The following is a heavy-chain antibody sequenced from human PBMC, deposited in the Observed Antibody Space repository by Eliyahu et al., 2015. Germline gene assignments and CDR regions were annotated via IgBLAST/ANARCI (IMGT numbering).Heavy chain of an antibody. CDR2: ISWNSGSI. Sequence: EVQLVESGGGLVQPGRSLXLSCAXSXFTFXXYAMHWVRQAPGKGLEWVSGISWNSGSIGYADSVKGRFTISRDNAKNSLYLQMNSLRAEDTALYYCAKDMKYYYYGMDVWGQGTTVTVSS. CDR1: XFTFXXYA. J-gene: IGHJ6*02. V-gene: IGHV3-9*01. CDR3: AKDMKYYYYGMDV.